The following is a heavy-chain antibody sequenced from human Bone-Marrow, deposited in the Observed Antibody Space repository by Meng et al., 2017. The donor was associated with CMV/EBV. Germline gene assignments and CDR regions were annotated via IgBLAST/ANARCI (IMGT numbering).Heavy chain of an antibody. V-gene: IGHV3-21*01. Sequence: GESLKISCAASGFTFSSYWMHWVRQAPGKGLEWVSSISSSSSYIYYADSVKGRFTISRDNAKNSLYLQMNSLRAEDTAVYYCARDEGTYYDFWSGYSPTYYYYGMDVWGQGTTVTVSS. CDR3: ARDEGTYYDFWSGYSPTYYYYGMDV. CDR2: ISSSSSYI. J-gene: IGHJ6*02. D-gene: IGHD3-3*01. CDR1: GFTFSSYW.